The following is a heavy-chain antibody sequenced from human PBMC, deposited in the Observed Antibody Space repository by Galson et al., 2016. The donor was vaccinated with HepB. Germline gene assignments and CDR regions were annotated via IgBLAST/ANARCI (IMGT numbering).Heavy chain of an antibody. V-gene: IGHV3-30*18. CDR2: MSVDGSNK. CDR1: EFTFSGYA. Sequence: SLRLSCAVSEFTFSGYAMNWVRQAPGKGLEWVAVMSVDGSNKYYADSVKGRFIISRDNSKNTLCLQMNSLRAEDTAVYFCAKGHSQTYYYYYGMDVWGQGTTVTVSS. D-gene: IGHD1-26*01. CDR3: AKGHSQTYYYYYGMDV. J-gene: IGHJ6*02.